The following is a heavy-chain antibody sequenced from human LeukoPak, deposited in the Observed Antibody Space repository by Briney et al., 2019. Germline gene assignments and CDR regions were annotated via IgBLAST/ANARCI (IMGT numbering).Heavy chain of an antibody. CDR1: GYTFTSYG. J-gene: IGHJ4*02. V-gene: IGHV1-18*01. D-gene: IGHD6-19*01. CDR3: ARIAVAGSFDY. Sequence: ASVKVSCKASGYTFTSYGVSWVRQAPGQGLEWMGWISAYNGNTNYAQKLQGRVTTTTDTSTSTAYMELRSLRSDDTAVYYCARIAVAGSFDYWGQGTLVTVSS. CDR2: ISAYNGNT.